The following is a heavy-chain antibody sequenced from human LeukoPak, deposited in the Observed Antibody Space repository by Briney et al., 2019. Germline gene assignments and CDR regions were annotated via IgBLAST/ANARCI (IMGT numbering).Heavy chain of an antibody. J-gene: IGHJ5*02. CDR1: GYTFISYD. V-gene: IGHV1-69*04. Sequence: SVKVSCKASGYTFISYDINWVRQATGQGLEWMGRIIPILGIANYAQKFQGRVTITADKSTSTAYMELSSLRSEDTAVYYCARDHIEGGWFDPWGQGTLVTASS. CDR3: ARDHIEGGWFDP. CDR2: IIPILGIA. D-gene: IGHD3-16*01.